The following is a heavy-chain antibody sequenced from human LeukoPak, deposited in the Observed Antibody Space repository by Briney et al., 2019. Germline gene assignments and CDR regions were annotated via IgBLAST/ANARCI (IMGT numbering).Heavy chain of an antibody. J-gene: IGHJ4*02. Sequence: KASETLSLTGAVSGGSISSYYWSWIRQPPGKGLEWIGYIYYSGSTNYNPSLKSRVTISVDTSKNQFSLKLSSVTAADTAVHYCARADIVLMAYFDYWGQGTLVTVSS. D-gene: IGHD2-8*01. CDR2: IYYSGST. V-gene: IGHV4-59*08. CDR3: ARADIVLMAYFDY. CDR1: GGSISSYY.